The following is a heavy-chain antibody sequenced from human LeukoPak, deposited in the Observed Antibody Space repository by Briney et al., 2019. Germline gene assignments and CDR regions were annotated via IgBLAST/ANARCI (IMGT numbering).Heavy chain of an antibody. CDR3: ARARPWDSSRSYYFGMDV. CDR2: ISFDGADK. J-gene: IGHJ6*02. V-gene: IGHV3-30*03. D-gene: IGHD3-22*01. CDR1: GFIFSSFG. Sequence: GGSLKLSCEGSGFIFSSFGMHWVRQVPGKGLEWVAFISFDGADKYYADSVKGRFTVSRDNPKNTVYLQMNSLRDEDTAVYYCARARPWDSSRSYYFGMDVWGHGTTVTVSS.